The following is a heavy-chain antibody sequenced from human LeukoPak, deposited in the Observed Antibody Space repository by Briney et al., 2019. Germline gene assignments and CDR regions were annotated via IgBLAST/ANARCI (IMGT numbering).Heavy chain of an antibody. D-gene: IGHD3-10*01. CDR3: ARDSSDHDYYYGMDV. CDR1: GGTFSSYA. Sequence: GSSVKVSCKASGGTFSSYAISWVRQAPGQGLEWMGRIIPILGIANYAQKFQGRVTITADKSTSTAYMELSSLRSEDTAVYFCARDSSDHDYYYGMDVWGQGTTVTVSS. J-gene: IGHJ6*02. V-gene: IGHV1-69*04. CDR2: IIPILGIA.